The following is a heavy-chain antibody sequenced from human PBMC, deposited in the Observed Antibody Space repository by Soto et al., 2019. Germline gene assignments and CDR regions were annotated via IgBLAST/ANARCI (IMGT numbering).Heavy chain of an antibody. V-gene: IGHV3-49*04. D-gene: IGHD6-13*01. CDR2: IRSKAYGGTT. Sequence: GGSLRLSCTASGFTFGDYAMSWVRQAPGKGLEWVGFIRSKAYGGTTEYAASVKGRFNISRDDSKSIAYLQMNSLKTEDTAVYYCTRDLLGIAAAGDAFDIWGQGTMVTVSS. CDR3: TRDLLGIAAAGDAFDI. CDR1: GFTFGDYA. J-gene: IGHJ3*02.